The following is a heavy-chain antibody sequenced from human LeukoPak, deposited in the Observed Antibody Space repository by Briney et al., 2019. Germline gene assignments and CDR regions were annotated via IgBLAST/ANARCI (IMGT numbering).Heavy chain of an antibody. J-gene: IGHJ4*02. CDR1: GYTFTGYY. V-gene: IGHV1-2*02. Sequence: ASVKVSCKASGYTFTGYYMHWVRQAPGQGLEWMGWINPNSGGTNYAQKFQGRVTMTRDTSISTAYMELSSLRSEDTAVYYCARGVDYGSEPFDYWGQGTLVTVSS. D-gene: IGHD3-10*01. CDR3: ARGVDYGSEPFDY. CDR2: INPNSGGT.